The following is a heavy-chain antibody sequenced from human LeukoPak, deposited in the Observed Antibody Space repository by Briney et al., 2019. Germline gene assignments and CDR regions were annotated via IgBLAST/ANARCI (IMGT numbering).Heavy chain of an antibody. Sequence: GESLKISCKASGYTFTSYWIAWVRQMPGKGLEWMGIIYPGDSDTRYSPSFQGQVTISADKSISTAYLQWSSLKASDTAMYYCARRRRGSGYSEFDYWGQGTLVTVSS. V-gene: IGHV5-51*01. CDR3: ARRRRGSGYSEFDY. J-gene: IGHJ4*02. CDR1: GYTFTSYW. D-gene: IGHD3-22*01. CDR2: IYPGDSDT.